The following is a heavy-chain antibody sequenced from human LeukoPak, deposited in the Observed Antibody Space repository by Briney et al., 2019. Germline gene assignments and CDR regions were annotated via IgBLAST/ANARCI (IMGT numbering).Heavy chain of an antibody. CDR3: ARKGGTLVKYRPFDC. V-gene: IGHV3-30*03. D-gene: IGHD3-10*01. CDR2: ISPDGSEK. Sequence: GGSLRLSCAASGFTFSSYSIHWVRQAPGKGLEWVAVISPDGSEKYYADSVKGRFTISRDNSKNSLHVQVNSLRTEDTAVYYCARKGGTLVKYRPFDCWGQGPLVTGYS. J-gene: IGHJ4*02. CDR1: GFTFSSYS.